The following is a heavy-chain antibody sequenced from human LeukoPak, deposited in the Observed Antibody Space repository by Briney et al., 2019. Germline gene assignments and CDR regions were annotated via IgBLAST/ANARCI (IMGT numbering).Heavy chain of an antibody. CDR2: IKQDGSDK. CDR3: ARSTGTTGFDY. D-gene: IGHD1-1*01. Sequence: PGGSLRLSCAASGFPFSSYWMSWVRQAPGKGLEWVANIKQDGSDKYYVDSVKGRFTISRDNAKKSLYLQLNSLRADDTAVYYCARSTGTTGFDYWGQGTLVTVSS. V-gene: IGHV3-7*01. J-gene: IGHJ4*02. CDR1: GFPFSSYW.